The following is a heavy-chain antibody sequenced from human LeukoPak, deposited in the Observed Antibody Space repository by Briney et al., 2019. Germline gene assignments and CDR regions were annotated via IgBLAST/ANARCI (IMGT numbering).Heavy chain of an antibody. CDR3: ARSRSSTWSGPDY. CDR1: GFSFNTYS. V-gene: IGHV3-21*01. Sequence: GESLRISCAASGFSFNTYSMNWVRQAPGKGLEWVSYISSGSTYIYYADSVKGRFTISRDNSKNTLYLQMNSLRAEDTAVYYCARSRSSTWSGPDYWGQGTLVTVSS. J-gene: IGHJ4*02. D-gene: IGHD6-13*01. CDR2: ISSGSTYI.